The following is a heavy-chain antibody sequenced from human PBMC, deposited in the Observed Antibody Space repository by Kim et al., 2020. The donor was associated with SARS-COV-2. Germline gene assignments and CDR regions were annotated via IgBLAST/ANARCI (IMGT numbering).Heavy chain of an antibody. CDR1: GYNFIAYC. Sequence: GESLKISCKGSGYNFIAYCVAWVRQMPGKGLEWMGIICPGDSQTRYSPSFQGQFTMSADKSISTAYLQWNSLKASDTAMYYCARQTAGDVVGATPPRHWGRGTLVTVSS. CDR2: ICPGDSQT. D-gene: IGHD1-26*01. J-gene: IGHJ4*02. CDR3: ARQTAGDVVGATPPRH. V-gene: IGHV5-51*01.